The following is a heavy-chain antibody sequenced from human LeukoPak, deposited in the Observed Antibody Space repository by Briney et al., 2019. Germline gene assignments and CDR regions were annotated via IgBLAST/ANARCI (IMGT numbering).Heavy chain of an antibody. CDR1: GYSVSSGYY. V-gene: IGHV4-38-2*02. CDR2: IYHSGST. Sequence: SETLSLTCTVSGYSVSSGYYWGWNRQPPGKGLEWIGSIYHSGSTYYDPSLKSRVTISVDTSKNQFSLKLNSVTAADTAVYYCARDTQLGAFDIWGQGTMVTVSS. CDR3: ARDTQLGAFDI. D-gene: IGHD6-6*01. J-gene: IGHJ3*02.